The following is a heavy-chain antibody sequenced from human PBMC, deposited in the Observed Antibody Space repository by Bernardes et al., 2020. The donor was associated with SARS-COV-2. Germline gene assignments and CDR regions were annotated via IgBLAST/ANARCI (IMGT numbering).Heavy chain of an antibody. CDR3: ARGFDY. J-gene: IGHJ4*02. CDR2: IYYSGST. V-gene: IGHV4-59*01. Sequence: SETLSLTCTVSGGSISSSYWSWIRQPPGPGLEWIGYIYYSGSTNYNPSLKSRVTISVDTSKNQFSLKLSSVTAADTAVYYCARGFDYWGQGTLVTVSS. CDR1: GGSISSSY.